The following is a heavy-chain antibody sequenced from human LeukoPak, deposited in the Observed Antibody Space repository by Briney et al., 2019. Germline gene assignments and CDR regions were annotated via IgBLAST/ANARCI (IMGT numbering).Heavy chain of an antibody. CDR3: VRDYLSGYAYDAFDI. V-gene: IGHV3-21*01. D-gene: IGHD5-12*01. CDR2: ISSSSSYI. CDR1: GFTFSSHN. J-gene: IGHJ3*02. Sequence: GGSLRLSCAAAGFTFSSHNMNWVRQAPGRGLEWVSCISSSSSYIYYADSVKGRFTISRDNAKNSLYLQMNSLRAEDTAVYYCVRDYLSGYAYDAFDIWGQGTLVTVSS.